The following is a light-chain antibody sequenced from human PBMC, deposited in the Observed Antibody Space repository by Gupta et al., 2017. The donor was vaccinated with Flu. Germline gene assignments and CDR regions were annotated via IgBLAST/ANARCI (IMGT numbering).Light chain of an antibody. J-gene: IGLJ1*01. Sequence: SVLTQPPSVSEAPRQRVTISCSGSSSNIGNNAVNWYQQLPGKAPKLLIYYDGLRPSGVPDRFSGSKSGTTASLAISGVQAEDEADYYCEAWDDSLNGYVFGTGTKVTVL. CDR2: YDG. V-gene: IGLV1-36*01. CDR1: SSNIGNNA. CDR3: EAWDDSLNGYV.